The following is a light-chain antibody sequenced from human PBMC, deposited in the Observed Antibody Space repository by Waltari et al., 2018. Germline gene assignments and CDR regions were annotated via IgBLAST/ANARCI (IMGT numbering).Light chain of an antibody. V-gene: IGLV4-69*01. Sequence: QVVLTQSPSASASLGASVTLTCTLSSGHTNYAIAWHQQQPEKGPRYLMKLKSDGRHTKGDGIPDRFSGSSSGAERYLTISSLQSEDEADYYCQTWGTGIHGIFGGGTKLTVL. CDR3: QTWGTGIHGI. CDR2: LKSDGRH. J-gene: IGLJ2*01. CDR1: SGHTNYA.